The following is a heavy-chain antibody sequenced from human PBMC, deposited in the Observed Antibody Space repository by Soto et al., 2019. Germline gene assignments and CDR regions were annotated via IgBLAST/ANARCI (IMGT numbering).Heavy chain of an antibody. CDR1: GGSISSSSYY. CDR3: ASSLLYFDWLFSFYLFDP. CDR2: IYYSGST. D-gene: IGHD3-9*01. J-gene: IGHJ5*02. V-gene: IGHV4-39*01. Sequence: PSETLSLTCTVSGGSISSSSYYWGWIRQPPGKGLEWIGSIYYSGSTYYNPSLKSRVTISVDTSKNQFSLKLSSVTAADTAVYYCASSLLYFDWLFSFYLFDPWGQGTLVTVSS.